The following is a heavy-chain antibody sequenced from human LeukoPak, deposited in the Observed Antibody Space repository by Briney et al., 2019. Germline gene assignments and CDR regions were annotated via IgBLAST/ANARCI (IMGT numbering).Heavy chain of an antibody. J-gene: IGHJ4*02. CDR2: IYYSGST. D-gene: IGHD6-13*01. V-gene: IGHV4-59*08. CDR1: GGSMSSYH. CDR3: ARQLFDNSWFPFDY. Sequence: SETLSLTCTVSGGSMSSYHWSWIRQPPGKGLEWIGYIYYSGSTNYNPSLKSRVTVSVDTSKSQFSLRLSSVTAADTAVYYCARQLFDNSWFPFDYWGQGTLVTVSS.